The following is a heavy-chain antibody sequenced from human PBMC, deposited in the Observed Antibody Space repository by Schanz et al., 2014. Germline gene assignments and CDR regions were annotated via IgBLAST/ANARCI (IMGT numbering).Heavy chain of an antibody. Sequence: QVQLVRSGVEVKKPGASVKVSCKASGYSFTGYYMNWVRQAPGQGLEWMATINPSGGSTSFAQKFQGRVTMTRATSTSTVNMELTSLRSEDTAVYYCARDPHSASYFPSPPLYGLDVWGQGTTVTVSS. CDR2: INPSGGST. J-gene: IGHJ6*02. D-gene: IGHD1-26*01. CDR1: GYSFTGYY. V-gene: IGHV1-46*01. CDR3: ARDPHSASYFPSPPLYGLDV.